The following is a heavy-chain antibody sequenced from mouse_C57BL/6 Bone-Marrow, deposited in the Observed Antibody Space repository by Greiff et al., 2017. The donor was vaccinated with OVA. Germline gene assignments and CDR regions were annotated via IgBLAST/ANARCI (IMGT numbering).Heavy chain of an antibody. J-gene: IGHJ2*01. Sequence: VQLQQSGPELVKPGASVKISCKASGYTFTDYYMNWVKQSPGKSLEWIGDINPNNGGTSYNQKFKGKATLTVDKSSSTAYLQLRSLTSEDSAVYYCATEDYGDYWGQGTTLTVSS. CDR1: GYTFTDYY. D-gene: IGHD2-4*01. CDR3: ATEDYGDY. V-gene: IGHV1-26*01. CDR2: INPNNGGT.